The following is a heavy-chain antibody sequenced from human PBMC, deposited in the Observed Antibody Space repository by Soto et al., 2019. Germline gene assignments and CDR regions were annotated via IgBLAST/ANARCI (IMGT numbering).Heavy chain of an antibody. CDR2: ISYDGSNK. V-gene: IGHV3-30-3*02. CDR1: GFTFSSYA. J-gene: IGHJ4*02. CDR3: AKTASMTIRDGFDH. Sequence: GGSLRLSCAASGFTFSSYAMHWVRQAPGKGLEWVAVISYDGSNKYYADSAKGRFTISRDNSKNTLYLQMNSLRAEDTALYYCAKTASMTIRDGFDHWGQGTLVTVSS. D-gene: IGHD4-17*01.